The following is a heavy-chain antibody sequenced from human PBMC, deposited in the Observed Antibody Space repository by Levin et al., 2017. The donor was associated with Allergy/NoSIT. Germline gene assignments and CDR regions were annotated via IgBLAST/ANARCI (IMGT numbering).Heavy chain of an antibody. D-gene: IGHD6-19*01. J-gene: IGHJ4*02. CDR3: ARGQWLATFDY. CDR2: ITTRSSSL. V-gene: IGHV3-21*01. Sequence: KGLEWVSSITTRSSSLYYADSVQGRFTISRDDAKKSLYLQMYSLRAEDTALYFCARGQWLATFDYWGQGSLVTVSS.